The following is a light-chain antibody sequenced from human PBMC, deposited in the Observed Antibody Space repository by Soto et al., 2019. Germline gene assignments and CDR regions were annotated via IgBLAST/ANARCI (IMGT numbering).Light chain of an antibody. CDR2: AAS. CDR3: QKYNSGPLT. V-gene: IGKV1-27*01. Sequence: DIQMTQSPSSLSASVGDRVTITCRASQGIRNYLAWYQQKPGKVPKLLIYAASTLQSGVPSRFSGSGSGTDFTLTISSLQPEDVATYYCQKYNSGPLTFGGGTKVDIK. CDR1: QGIRNY. J-gene: IGKJ4*01.